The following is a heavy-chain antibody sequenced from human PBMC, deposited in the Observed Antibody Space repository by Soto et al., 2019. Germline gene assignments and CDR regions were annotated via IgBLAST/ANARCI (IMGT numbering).Heavy chain of an antibody. D-gene: IGHD6-6*01. CDR1: GGSISSYY. CDR3: ARVEAARPYYFDY. Sequence: SETLSLTCTVSGGSISSYYWSWIRQPPGKGLEWIGYIYYSGSTNYNPSLKSRVTISVDTSKNQFSLKLSSVTAAYTAVYYCARVEAARPYYFDYWGQGTLVTVSS. J-gene: IGHJ4*02. CDR2: IYYSGST. V-gene: IGHV4-59*01.